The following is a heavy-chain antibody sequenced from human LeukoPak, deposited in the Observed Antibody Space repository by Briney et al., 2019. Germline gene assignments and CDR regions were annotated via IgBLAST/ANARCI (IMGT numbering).Heavy chain of an antibody. J-gene: IGHJ5*02. D-gene: IGHD5-12*01. Sequence: PSETLSLTCTVSGGSISTYYWSWIRQPPGKGLEWIGYIYYTGSTNYNPSLKSRVTISVDTSKNQFSLKLSSVTAADTAVYYCARVEDSGYDYRGRFDPWGQGTLVTVSS. V-gene: IGHV4-59*12. CDR3: ARVEDSGYDYRGRFDP. CDR2: IYYTGST. CDR1: GGSISTYY.